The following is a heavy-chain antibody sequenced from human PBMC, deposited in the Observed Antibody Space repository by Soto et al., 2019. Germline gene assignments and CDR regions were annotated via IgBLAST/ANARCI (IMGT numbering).Heavy chain of an antibody. D-gene: IGHD5-18*01. Sequence: PSETLSLTCTVSGGSISSGGYYWGWIRHHPGKGLEWSGYIYYSGSTYYNPSLKSRVTISVDTSKNQFSLKLSSVTAADPAVYYCARDAVGMDTALDYWGQGTLVTVSS. CDR3: ARDAVGMDTALDY. V-gene: IGHV4-31*03. CDR1: GGSISSGGYY. J-gene: IGHJ4*02. CDR2: IYYSGST.